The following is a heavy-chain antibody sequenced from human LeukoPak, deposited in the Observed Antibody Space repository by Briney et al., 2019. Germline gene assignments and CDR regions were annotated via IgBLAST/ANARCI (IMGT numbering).Heavy chain of an antibody. J-gene: IGHJ4*02. D-gene: IGHD3-22*01. CDR1: GFTVSSNY. Sequence: GGSLRLSCAVSGFTVSSNYMSWVRQAPGKGLEWVSIISSGGTSYYADSVKGRFTISRDNAKNSLYLQMNSLRAEDTAVYYCASFPYYYDSSGYWYFDYWGQGTLVTVSS. CDR3: ASFPYYYDSSGYWYFDY. V-gene: IGHV3-66*01. CDR2: ISSGGTS.